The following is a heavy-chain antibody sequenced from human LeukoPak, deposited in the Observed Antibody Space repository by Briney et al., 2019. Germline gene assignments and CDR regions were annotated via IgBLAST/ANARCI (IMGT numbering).Heavy chain of an antibody. CDR3: ARDLAWGAFDY. J-gene: IGHJ4*02. CDR1: GFTFSSYW. Sequence: GGSLRLSCAASGFTFSSYWIHWVRQAPGKGLLWVSRINPDGLSTSHADPVKGRFTISRDNAKNTLYLQMNSLRAEDTAVYYCARDLAWGAFDYWGQGTLVTVSS. D-gene: IGHD7-27*01. CDR2: INPDGLST. V-gene: IGHV3-74*01.